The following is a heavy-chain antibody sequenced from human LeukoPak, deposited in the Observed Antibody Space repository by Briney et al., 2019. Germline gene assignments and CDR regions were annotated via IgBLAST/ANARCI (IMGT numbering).Heavy chain of an antibody. D-gene: IGHD6-19*01. CDR3: AKAVAGRGY. CDR1: GFTISSHL. Sequence: GGSLRLSCAASGFTISSHLMYWVRQPPGKGLVWVSRIISDGTTTYADSVKGRFTISRDNSKNTLYLQMNSLRAEDTAVYYCAKAVAGRGYWGQGTLVTVSS. V-gene: IGHV3-74*03. J-gene: IGHJ4*02. CDR2: IISDGTT.